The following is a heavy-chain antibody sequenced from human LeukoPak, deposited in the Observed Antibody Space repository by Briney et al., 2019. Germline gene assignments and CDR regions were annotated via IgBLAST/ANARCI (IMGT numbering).Heavy chain of an antibody. CDR2: TYYRSKWNN. CDR3: ARGPNNYDSSGYYYPRFDY. D-gene: IGHD3-22*01. J-gene: IGHJ4*02. CDR1: GDSVSSNNAA. V-gene: IGHV6-1*01. Sequence: SQTLSLTCAISGDSVSSNNAAWNWIRQSPSRGLEWLGRTYYRSKWNNDYAVSVKSRITINPDTSKNQFSLQLNSVTPEDTAVYYCARGPNNYDSSGYYYPRFDYWGEGTLVTVSS.